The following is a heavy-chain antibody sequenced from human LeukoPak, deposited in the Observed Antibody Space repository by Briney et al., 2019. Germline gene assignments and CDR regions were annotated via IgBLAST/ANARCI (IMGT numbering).Heavy chain of an antibody. Sequence: ASVTVSCKASGGTFSRYAISWLGQAPGQGLAGVGGIISGNGSQSNAKKFQGRFTLTRDRSRTTAYTDLSRLTAEDMAVYYYASLNPIYDFWSGTNFDDWGQVALVTVSS. V-gene: IGHV1-38-4*01. CDR3: ASLNPIYDFWSGTNFDD. D-gene: IGHD3-3*01. CDR1: GGTFSRYA. CDR2: IISGNGSQ. J-gene: IGHJ4*02.